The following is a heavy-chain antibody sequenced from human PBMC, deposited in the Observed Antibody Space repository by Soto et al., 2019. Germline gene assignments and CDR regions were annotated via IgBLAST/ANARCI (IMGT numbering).Heavy chain of an antibody. CDR2: LSHDGNDK. J-gene: IGHJ4*02. Sequence: QVQLVESGGGVVQPGKSLRLSCAASGFTFTDHGFHWLRQAPGRGLEWVAVLSHDGNDKYYADSVKGRFTISRDNFTNTLSLQMNSLRPEDTAVYYCATVVPSANRVNFWGQGTLVTVSS. D-gene: IGHD2-2*01. CDR3: ATVVPSANRVNF. CDR1: GFTFTDHG. V-gene: IGHV3-30*03.